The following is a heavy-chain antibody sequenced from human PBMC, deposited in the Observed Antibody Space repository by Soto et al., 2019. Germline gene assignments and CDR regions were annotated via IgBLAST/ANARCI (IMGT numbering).Heavy chain of an antibody. CDR3: ARDHCDF. CDR2: IHPSGGST. V-gene: IGHV1-46*03. J-gene: IGHJ4*02. Sequence: GVSVKVACRASGYTFSSYYMQWVLQAPGQGLEWMVIIHPSGGSTSYAQKFQGRVTMTRDTSTSTVYMELRSLRSEDTAVYYCARDHCDFWGQGVLVTAS. CDR1: GYTFSSYY.